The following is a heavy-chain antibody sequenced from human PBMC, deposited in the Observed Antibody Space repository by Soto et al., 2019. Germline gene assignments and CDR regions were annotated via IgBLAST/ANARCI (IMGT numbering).Heavy chain of an antibody. D-gene: IGHD6-13*01. J-gene: IGHJ4*02. CDR1: GGSMNYYY. CDR2: VSYSGTT. V-gene: IGHV4-59*01. Sequence: QVLLQESGPGLVQPSETLSLTCTVSGGSMNYYYWSWIRKSPGKGLESIGYVSYSGTTYYSPSLQSRVTISIDPSQNQFSLKLRSVTAAASAIYYCARAGRSWRYFCDSWGRGTLVTVSS. CDR3: ARAGRSWRYFCDS.